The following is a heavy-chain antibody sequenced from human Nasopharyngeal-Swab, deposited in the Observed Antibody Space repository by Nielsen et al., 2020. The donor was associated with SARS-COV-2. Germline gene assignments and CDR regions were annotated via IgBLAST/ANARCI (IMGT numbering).Heavy chain of an antibody. Sequence: GESLKISCIASGFTFNIYAMAWVRRTPGRGLQWVSGISASGGSTYYTDSVKGRFAVSRDNSRNTLYLQMHSLRVEDTALYYCARDSSIWAVAGTFFDYWGQGTLVTVSS. CDR2: ISASGGST. D-gene: IGHD6-19*01. V-gene: IGHV3-23*01. CDR1: GFTFNIYA. J-gene: IGHJ4*02. CDR3: ARDSSIWAVAGTFFDY.